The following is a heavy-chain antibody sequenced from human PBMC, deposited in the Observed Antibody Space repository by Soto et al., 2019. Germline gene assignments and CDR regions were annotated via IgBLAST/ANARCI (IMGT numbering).Heavy chain of an antibody. CDR2: IYYSGST. CDR3: ARELRYFDWSEAFDI. D-gene: IGHD3-9*01. V-gene: IGHV4-31*03. Sequence: QVQLQESGPGLVKPSQTLSLTCTVSGGSISSGGYYWSWIRQYPGKGLEWIGYIYYSGSTYYNPSLTSRDTISEDKYKNQFSLKLSSVTTEDTDVYYCARELRYFDWSEAFDIWGQGTMVTVSS. CDR1: GGSISSGGYY. J-gene: IGHJ3*02.